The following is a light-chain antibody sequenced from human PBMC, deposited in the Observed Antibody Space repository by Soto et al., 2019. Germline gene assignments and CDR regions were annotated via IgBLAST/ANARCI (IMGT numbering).Light chain of an antibody. CDR3: QQRHMWPIT. V-gene: IGKV3-11*01. CDR2: DAY. J-gene: IGKJ5*01. CDR1: QSFRGL. Sequence: EVVLTQSPVTLSLSPGERATLSCRASQSFRGLLAWYQQKPGQAPMLLIYDAYNRATGIPPRFSGSGSGKDFTLTISSLEPEDSAVYYCQQRHMWPITFGQGTRLEIK.